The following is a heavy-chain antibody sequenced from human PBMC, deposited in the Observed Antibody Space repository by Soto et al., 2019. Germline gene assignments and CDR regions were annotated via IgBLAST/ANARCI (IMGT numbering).Heavy chain of an antibody. D-gene: IGHD2-8*01. Sequence: SETLSLTCTVSGGSISSSSYYWGWIRQPPGKGLEWIGNIHYSGSTYYMPSLRSRVTLSVDTSKNQFSLRLTSVTAEDTAVYYCARHEGNGNVWPLDYWGQGILVTVSS. V-gene: IGHV4-39*01. CDR3: ARHEGNGNVWPLDY. J-gene: IGHJ4*02. CDR1: GGSISSSSYY. CDR2: IHYSGST.